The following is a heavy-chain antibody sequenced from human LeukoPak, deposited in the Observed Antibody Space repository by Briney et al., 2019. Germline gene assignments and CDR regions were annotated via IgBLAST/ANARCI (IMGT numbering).Heavy chain of an antibody. J-gene: IGHJ6*02. CDR3: ARGGGLDV. D-gene: IGHD3-16*01. CDR2: INHNGNVN. V-gene: IGHV3-7*03. CDR1: GFIFTSNR. Sequence: PGGSLRLSCAASGFIFTSNRMNWVRQAPGKGLEWVASINHNGNVNYYVDSVKGRFTISRDNAKNSLYLQMSNLRAEDTAVYFCARGGGLDVWGQGATVTVSS.